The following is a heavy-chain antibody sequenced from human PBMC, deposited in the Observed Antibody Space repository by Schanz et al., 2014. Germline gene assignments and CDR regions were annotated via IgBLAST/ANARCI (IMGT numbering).Heavy chain of an antibody. CDR3: ARIGGSVFDY. Sequence: EVQLLESGGGLVQPGGSLRLSCAASGFTFGDYAMTWVRQAPGKGLEWVSAINTGVNTYYADSVRGRFTMSRDNSKNTLYLQMNSLRPEDTAVYYCARIGGSVFDYWAQGTLVTVSS. J-gene: IGHJ4*02. CDR2: INTGVNT. CDR1: GFTFGDYA. V-gene: IGHV3-23*01. D-gene: IGHD3-10*01.